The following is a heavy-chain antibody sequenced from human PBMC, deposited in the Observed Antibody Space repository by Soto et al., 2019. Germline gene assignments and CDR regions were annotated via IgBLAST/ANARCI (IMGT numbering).Heavy chain of an antibody. V-gene: IGHV3-33*01. D-gene: IGHD2-21*02. J-gene: IGHJ4*02. CDR1: GFTFISYG. CDR2: IWYDGSNK. Sequence: PGGSLRLSSAASGFTFISYGMHWVLQAPGKGLEWVAVIWYDGSNKYYADSVKGRFTISRDNSKNTLYLQMNSLRDADTAVFYCAGDFIPRVTEYYCGNWGQGSLVTVSS. CDR3: AGDFIPRVTEYYCGN.